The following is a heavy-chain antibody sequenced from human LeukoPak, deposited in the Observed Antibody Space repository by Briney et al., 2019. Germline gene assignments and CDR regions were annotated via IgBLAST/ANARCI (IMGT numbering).Heavy chain of an antibody. Sequence: SQTLSLTCAVSGGSISSGGYSCSWIRQPPGKGLEWIGYIYHTGSTYYNPSLKSRLTISVDRSMNQFSLKLSSVTAADTAVYYCAREGGSGSIDYWGQGTLVTVSS. CDR2: IYHTGST. CDR3: AREGGSGSIDY. CDR1: GGSISSGGYS. D-gene: IGHD3-10*01. V-gene: IGHV4-30-2*01. J-gene: IGHJ4*02.